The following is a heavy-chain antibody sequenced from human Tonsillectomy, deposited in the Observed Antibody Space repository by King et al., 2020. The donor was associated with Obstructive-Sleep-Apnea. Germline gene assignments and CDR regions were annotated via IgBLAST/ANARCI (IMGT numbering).Heavy chain of an antibody. D-gene: IGHD3-10*01. CDR2: VSPNSGAT. Sequence: VQLVESGAEVKKPGASVKVSCKASGYTFTGYYFHWVRRAPGQGLEWMGWVSPNSGATTYAQKFQDRVTMTRDTSISTAYMDLSRLRSDDTAIYYCARDMSAYDSTSPAYWGQGTLVTVSS. J-gene: IGHJ4*02. CDR1: GYTFTGYY. V-gene: IGHV1-2*02. CDR3: ARDMSAYDSTSPAY.